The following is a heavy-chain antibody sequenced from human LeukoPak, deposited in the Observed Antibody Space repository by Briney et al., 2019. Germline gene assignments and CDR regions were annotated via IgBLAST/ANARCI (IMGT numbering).Heavy chain of an antibody. V-gene: IGHV3-11*01. D-gene: IGHD3-10*01. J-gene: IGHJ5*02. CDR1: KYTFRDYY. CDR3: VRDSPRVRGWFDP. Sequence: PGGSLRLSCAASKYTFRDYYMSWVRQAPGKGLEWIAYISSNGRTIYYADSVRGRFTISRDNDKSSMYLLMNSLRVDDTAVYYCVRDSPRVRGWFDPCGQGTLVTVSS. CDR2: ISSNGRTI.